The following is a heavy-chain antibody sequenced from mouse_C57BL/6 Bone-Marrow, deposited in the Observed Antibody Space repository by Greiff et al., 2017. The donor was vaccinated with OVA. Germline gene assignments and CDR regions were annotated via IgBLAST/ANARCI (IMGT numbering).Heavy chain of an antibody. D-gene: IGHD2-1*01. Sequence: EVKLMESGEGLVKPGGSLKLSCAASGFTFSSYAMSWVRQTPEKRLEWVAYISSGGDYIYYADTVKGRFTISRDNARNTLYLQMSSLKSEDTAMYYCTRGNCDYFDYWGQGTTLTVSS. CDR3: TRGNCDYFDY. J-gene: IGHJ2*01. CDR1: GFTFSSYA. V-gene: IGHV5-9-1*02. CDR2: ISSGGDYI.